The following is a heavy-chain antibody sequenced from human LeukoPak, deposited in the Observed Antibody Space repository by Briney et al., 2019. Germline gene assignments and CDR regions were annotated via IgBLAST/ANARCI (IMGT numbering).Heavy chain of an antibody. J-gene: IGHJ4*02. CDR1: GFTFSSYA. V-gene: IGHV3-23*01. Sequence: PGGSLRLSCAASGFTFSSYAMSWVRQAPGKGLEWVAAISGSGGSTYYADSVKGRFTISRDNSKNTLHLQMNSMRVEDTAVYYCAKDGSGENYWGPGTLVTVSS. CDR2: ISGSGGST. CDR3: AKDGSGENY. D-gene: IGHD2-15*01.